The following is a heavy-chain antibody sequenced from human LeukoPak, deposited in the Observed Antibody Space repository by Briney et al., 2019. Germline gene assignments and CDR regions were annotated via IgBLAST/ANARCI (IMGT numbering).Heavy chain of an antibody. V-gene: IGHV3-23*01. CDR3: AKDSVARLTKPQH. CDR1: GFSFNTYA. J-gene: IGHJ4*02. D-gene: IGHD6-19*01. Sequence: PGGSLRLSCAASGFSFNTYAISWVRQAPGKGLEWVSAISNTGGSTYYADSVKGRFTISRDKSKNTLSLQMNSLRAEDTAVYYCAKDSVARLTKPQHWGQGTLVTVSS. CDR2: ISNTGGST.